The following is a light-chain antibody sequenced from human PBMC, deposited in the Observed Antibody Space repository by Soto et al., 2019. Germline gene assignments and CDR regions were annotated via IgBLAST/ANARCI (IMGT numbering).Light chain of an antibody. CDR3: QQYGSSLFT. CDR1: QIVSSSY. J-gene: IGKJ3*01. CDR2: GAS. V-gene: IGKV3-20*01. Sequence: EIVLTQSPGTLSLSPGERATLSCRASQIVSSSYLAWYQQKPGQAPRLLIYGASSRATGIPDRFSGSGSGTDFTLTISRLDPEDCAVYYCQQYGSSLFTFGPGTKVDIK.